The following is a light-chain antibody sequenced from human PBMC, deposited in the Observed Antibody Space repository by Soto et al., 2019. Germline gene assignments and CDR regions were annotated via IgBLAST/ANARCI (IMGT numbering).Light chain of an antibody. CDR2: SNN. CDR3: ETWDGSLNGPV. J-gene: IGLJ3*02. CDR1: SSNIGSNV. Sequence: QSVLTQPPSASGTPGQRVTISCSGSSSNIGSNVVNWYQQLPGTAPKLLIYSNNQRPSGVPDRFSGYKSGTSASLAISGLQSEDEADYYCETWDGSLNGPVFGGGTTLTVL. V-gene: IGLV1-44*01.